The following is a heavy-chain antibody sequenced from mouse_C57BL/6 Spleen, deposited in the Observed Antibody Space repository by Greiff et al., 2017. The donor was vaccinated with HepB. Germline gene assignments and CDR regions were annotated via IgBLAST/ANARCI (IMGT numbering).Heavy chain of an antibody. CDR1: GYTFTSYW. CDR2: IDPNSGGT. J-gene: IGHJ4*01. V-gene: IGHV1-72*01. D-gene: IGHD2-4*01. CDR3: ARSKDMRGYDYDEGYAMDY. Sequence: QVQLKQPGAELVKPGASVKLSCKASGYTFTSYWMHWVKQRPGRGLEWIGRIDPNSGGTKYNEKFKSKATLTVDKPSSTAYMQLSSLTSEDSAVYYCARSKDMRGYDYDEGYAMDYWGQGTSVTVSS.